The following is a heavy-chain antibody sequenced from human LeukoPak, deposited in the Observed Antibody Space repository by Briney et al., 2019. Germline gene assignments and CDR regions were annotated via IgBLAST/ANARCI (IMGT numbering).Heavy chain of an antibody. Sequence: ASETLSLTCSVSGYSFTSGHYWGWIRQPPGKGLEWIANIYHTGSAHYNPSLKSRVTISVDTSENQFSLKLSSVTAADTAVYYCARYCTSTTCILRGFDYWGQGTLVTVSS. D-gene: IGHD2-2*01. CDR1: GYSFTSGHY. CDR3: ARYCTSTTCILRGFDY. CDR2: IYHTGSA. V-gene: IGHV4-38-2*01. J-gene: IGHJ4*02.